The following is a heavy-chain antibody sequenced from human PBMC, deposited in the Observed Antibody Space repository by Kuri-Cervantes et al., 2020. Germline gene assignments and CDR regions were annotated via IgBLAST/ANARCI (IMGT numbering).Heavy chain of an antibody. D-gene: IGHD3-3*01. CDR2: IKEDGSET. J-gene: IGHJ4*02. CDR3: ARDRTITIFGVVIPLFDY. V-gene: IGHV3-7*01. CDR1: GFTFSSYA. Sequence: GESLKISCAAYGFTFSSYAMSWVRQAPGKGLEWVANIKEDGSETNYVDSVKGRFTISRDNAKNSLYLQMNSLRAEDTAVYYCARDRTITIFGVVIPLFDYWGQGTLVTVSS.